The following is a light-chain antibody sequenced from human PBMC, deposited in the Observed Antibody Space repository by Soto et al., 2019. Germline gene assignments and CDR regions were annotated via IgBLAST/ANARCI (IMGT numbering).Light chain of an antibody. V-gene: IGLV2-8*01. Sequence: QSALTQRPSASGSPGQSVTISCTGTSSDVGGYNYVSWYQQHPGKAPKLIISEVSKRPSEVPDRFSGSKSGNTASLTVSGLQAEDEADYYCTSHAGSNNYVFGTGTKVTVL. J-gene: IGLJ1*01. CDR1: SSDVGGYNY. CDR3: TSHAGSNNYV. CDR2: EVS.